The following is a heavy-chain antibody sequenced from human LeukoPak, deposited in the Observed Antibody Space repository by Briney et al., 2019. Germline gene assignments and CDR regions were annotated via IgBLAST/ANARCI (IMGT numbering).Heavy chain of an antibody. CDR2: IYYSGST. Sequence: SQTLSLTCTVSGGSISSGGYYWSWIRQHPGKGLEWIGYIYYSGSTYYNPSLKSRVTISVDRSKNQFSLKLSSVTAADTAVYYCARGGYNRYYFDYWGQGTLVTVSS. D-gene: IGHD5-24*01. CDR3: ARGGYNRYYFDY. V-gene: IGHV4-31*03. CDR1: GGSISSGGYY. J-gene: IGHJ4*02.